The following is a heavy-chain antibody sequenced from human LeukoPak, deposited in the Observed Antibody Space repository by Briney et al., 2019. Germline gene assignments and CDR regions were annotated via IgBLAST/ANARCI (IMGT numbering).Heavy chain of an antibody. Sequence: SETLSLTCTVSGGSISSGGYYWSWIRQPPGKGLEWIGYIYHSGSTYYNPSLKSRATISVDRSKNQFSLKLSSVTAADTAVYYCARAYLTVFDYWGQGTLVTVSS. CDR2: IYHSGST. CDR1: GGSISSGGYY. J-gene: IGHJ4*02. V-gene: IGHV4-30-2*01. D-gene: IGHD4-11*01. CDR3: ARAYLTVFDY.